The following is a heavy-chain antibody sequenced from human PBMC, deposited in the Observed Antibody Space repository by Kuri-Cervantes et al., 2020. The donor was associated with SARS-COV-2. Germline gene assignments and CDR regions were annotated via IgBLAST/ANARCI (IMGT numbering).Heavy chain of an antibody. V-gene: IGHV4-59*01. CDR1: GGSISSYY. Sequence: GSLRLSCTVSGGSISSYYWSWIRQPPGKGLEWIGYIYYSGSTNYNPSLKSRVTISVDTSKNQFSLKLSSVTAADTAVYYCARGVVVVPAAVIFLDYWGQGTLVTVSS. CDR3: ARGVVVVPAAVIFLDY. D-gene: IGHD2-2*01. CDR2: IYYSGST. J-gene: IGHJ4*02.